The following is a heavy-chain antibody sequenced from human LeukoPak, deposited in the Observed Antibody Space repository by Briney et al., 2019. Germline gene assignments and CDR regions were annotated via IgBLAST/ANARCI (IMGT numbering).Heavy chain of an antibody. V-gene: IGHV1-46*01. CDR2: INPSGGST. Sequence: GASVKVSCKASGYTFTSYYMHWVRQAPGQGLEWMGIINPSGGSTSYAQKFQGRVTMTRDTSTSTVYMELSSLRSEDTAVYYCARDLAGLQWLNDAFDIWGQGTMVTVSS. CDR3: ARDLAGLQWLNDAFDI. D-gene: IGHD3-22*01. J-gene: IGHJ3*02. CDR1: GYTFTSYY.